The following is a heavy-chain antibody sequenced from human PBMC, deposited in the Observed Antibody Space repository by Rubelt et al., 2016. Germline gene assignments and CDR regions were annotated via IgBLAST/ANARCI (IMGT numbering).Heavy chain of an antibody. CDR1: GGSISSSSYY. D-gene: IGHD3-3*01. CDR3: ARGGEWFPYYFDY. V-gene: IGHV4-39*07. CDR2: IYYSGST. Sequence: QLQLQESGPGLVKPSETLSLTCTVSGGSISSSSYYWGWIRQPPGKGLEWIGSIYYSGSTYYNPSLQSRVTMSVDTSKNQFSLKLSSVTAADTAVYYCARGGEWFPYYFDYWGQGTLVTVSS. J-gene: IGHJ4*02.